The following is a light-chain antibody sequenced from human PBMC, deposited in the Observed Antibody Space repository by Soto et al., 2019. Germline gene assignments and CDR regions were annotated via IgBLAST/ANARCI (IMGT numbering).Light chain of an antibody. CDR1: QSVSGY. J-gene: IGKJ1*01. CDR3: LQHYSWPWT. Sequence: EIVMTQSPGTVSVFPGETVTLSCRASQSVSGYLDWCHQKPGQAPRLVLLRIFTRAIGVPARFSGSGSETEFTLTISGLQSEDSGVYYCLQHYSWPWTFGQGTKVDI. CDR2: RIF. V-gene: IGKV3-15*01.